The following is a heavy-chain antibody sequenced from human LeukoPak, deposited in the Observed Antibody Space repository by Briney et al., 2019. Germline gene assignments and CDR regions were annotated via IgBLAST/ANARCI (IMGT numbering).Heavy chain of an antibody. CDR1: GFPFSDYY. V-gene: IGHV3-11*05. CDR2: ISYSSSFT. J-gene: IGHJ4*02. D-gene: IGHD6-13*01. CDR3: ARGRLEAAGNFDD. Sequence: GGSLRLSCAASGFPFSDYYMSWIRQAPGKGLEWVSYISYSSSFTSYADSVKGRFTISRDNAKNSLYLQMNSLRAEDTAVYYCARGRLEAAGNFDDWGQGTLVTVSS.